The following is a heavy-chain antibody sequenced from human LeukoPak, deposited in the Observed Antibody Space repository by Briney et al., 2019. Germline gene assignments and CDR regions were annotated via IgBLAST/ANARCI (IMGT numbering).Heavy chain of an antibody. J-gene: IGHJ4*02. CDR3: ATSWGSNGGIYFDF. CDR1: GYTVTAVS. Sequence: ASVKVSCKVSGYTVTAVSINWVRQAPGKGLEWMGGFDPEDDETIYAQNFQGRVTMTEDTSTDTAYIELSSLRSEDTAIYYCATSWGSNGGIYFDFWGQGTLVTVSS. D-gene: IGHD2-8*01. V-gene: IGHV1-24*01. CDR2: FDPEDDET.